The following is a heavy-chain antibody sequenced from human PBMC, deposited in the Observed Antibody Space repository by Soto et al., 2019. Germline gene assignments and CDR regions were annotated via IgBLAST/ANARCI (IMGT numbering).Heavy chain of an antibody. CDR2: ISWNSGSI. CDR1: GFTFDDYA. CDR3: AKDHLPLILSTYSSSWYYFDY. D-gene: IGHD6-13*01. Sequence: EVQLVESGGGLVQPGRSLRLSCAASGFTFDDYAMHWVRQAPGKGLEWVSGISWNSGSIGYADSVKGRFTISRDNAKNSLYLQMNSLRAEDTALYYCAKDHLPLILSTYSSSWYYFDYWGQGTLVTVSS. V-gene: IGHV3-9*01. J-gene: IGHJ4*02.